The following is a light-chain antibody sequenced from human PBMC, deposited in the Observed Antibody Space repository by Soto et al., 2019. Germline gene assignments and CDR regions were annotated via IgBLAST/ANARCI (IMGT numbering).Light chain of an antibody. CDR3: ETWDSNIVV. CDR2: LEGSGSY. J-gene: IGLJ2*01. CDR1: SGHSSYI. Sequence: QLVLTQSSSASASLGSSVKLTCTLSSGHSSYIIAWHQQQPGKVPRYLMKLEGSGSYNKGSGVPDRFSGSSSGADRYLTISNLQSEDEADYYCETWDSNIVVFGGGTKVTVL. V-gene: IGLV4-60*03.